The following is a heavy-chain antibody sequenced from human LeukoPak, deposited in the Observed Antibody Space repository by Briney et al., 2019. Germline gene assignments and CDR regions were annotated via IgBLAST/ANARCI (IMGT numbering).Heavy chain of an antibody. J-gene: IGHJ4*02. CDR1: GFTFSSYA. CDR3: ARDLIEDGYNGQGGDDY. CDR2: IYSGGST. Sequence: GGSLRLSCAASGFTFSSYAMTWVRQAPGKGLERVSVIYSGGSTYYADSVKGRFTISRDNSKNTLYLQMNSLRAEDTAVYYCARDLIEDGYNGQGGDDYWGQGTLVTVSS. D-gene: IGHD5-24*01. V-gene: IGHV3-53*01.